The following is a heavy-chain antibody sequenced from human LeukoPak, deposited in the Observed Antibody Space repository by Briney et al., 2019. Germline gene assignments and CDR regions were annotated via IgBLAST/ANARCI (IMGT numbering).Heavy chain of an antibody. Sequence: GASVKVSCKASGYTFTGYYMHWVRQAPGQGLEWMGWINPNSGGTNYAQKFQGWVTMTRDTSISTAYMELSRLRSDDTAVYYCARDEGTDGYNGGGDYWGQGTLVTVSS. V-gene: IGHV1-2*04. J-gene: IGHJ4*02. D-gene: IGHD5-24*01. CDR1: GYTFTGYY. CDR2: INPNSGGT. CDR3: ARDEGTDGYNGGGDY.